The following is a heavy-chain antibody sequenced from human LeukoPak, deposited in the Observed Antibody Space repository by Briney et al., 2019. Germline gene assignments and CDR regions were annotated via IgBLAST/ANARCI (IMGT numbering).Heavy chain of an antibody. J-gene: IGHJ4*02. Sequence: ASVKVSCKASGYTFTSYYMHWVRQAPGQGLEWMGIINSSGGSTSYAQKFQGRVTMTRDTSTSTVYMELSSLRSEDTAVYYCAVLYSSGWYFGYWGQGTLVTVSS. D-gene: IGHD6-19*01. CDR2: INSSGGST. V-gene: IGHV1-46*01. CDR1: GYTFTSYY. CDR3: AVLYSSGWYFGY.